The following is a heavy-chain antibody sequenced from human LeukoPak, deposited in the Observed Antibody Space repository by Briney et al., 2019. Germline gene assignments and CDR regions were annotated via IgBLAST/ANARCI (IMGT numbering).Heavy chain of an antibody. V-gene: IGHV3-66*02. CDR1: GFTVSTNY. J-gene: IGHJ3*02. Sequence: GGSLRLSCAASGFTVSTNYMSWVRQAPGKGLEWASVIYSGGSTYYADSVKGRFTISRDNSKNTLYLQMNSLRVEDTAVYYCASHKAYRAFDIWGQGTMVTVSS. CDR2: IYSGGST. D-gene: IGHD3-16*01. CDR3: ASHKAYRAFDI.